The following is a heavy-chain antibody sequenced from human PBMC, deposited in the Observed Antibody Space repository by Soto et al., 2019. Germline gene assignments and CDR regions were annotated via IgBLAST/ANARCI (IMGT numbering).Heavy chain of an antibody. D-gene: IGHD6-13*01. J-gene: IGHJ4*02. V-gene: IGHV4-39*01. Sequence: SETLSLTCTVSGGPISSTSYYWGWIRQPPGKGLEWIGSIYYSGSTYYNPSLQSRVTISVDTSKNQFSLKLSSVTAADTAVYNCARSKFGSRWYFDYWGQGTLVTVSS. CDR1: GGPISSTSYY. CDR2: IYYSGST. CDR3: ARSKFGSRWYFDY.